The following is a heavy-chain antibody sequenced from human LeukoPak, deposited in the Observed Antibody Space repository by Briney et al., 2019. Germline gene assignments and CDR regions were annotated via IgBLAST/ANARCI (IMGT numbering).Heavy chain of an antibody. CDR3: ASSILSDYYDSSGYLFQH. J-gene: IGHJ1*01. CDR1: GGSISSSSYY. CDR2: IYYSGST. V-gene: IGHV4-39*07. D-gene: IGHD3-22*01. Sequence: SETLSLTCTVSGGSISSSSYYWAWIRQPPGKGLEWIGSIYYSGSTYYNPSLKSRVTISVDTSKNQFSLKLSSVTAADTAVYYCASSILSDYYDSSGYLFQHWGQGTLVTVSS.